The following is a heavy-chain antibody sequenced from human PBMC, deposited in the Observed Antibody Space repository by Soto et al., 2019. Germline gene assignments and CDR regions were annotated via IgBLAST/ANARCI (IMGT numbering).Heavy chain of an antibody. J-gene: IGHJ5*02. Sequence: GGSLRLSCAASGFTFSDYYMSWIRQAPGKGLEWVSYISRSSSYTNYADSVKGRFTISRDNAKNTLYLQMNSLRAEDTAVYYCAKDAGWFDPWGQGTLVTVSS. CDR1: GFTFSDYY. CDR3: AKDAGWFDP. CDR2: ISRSSSYT. V-gene: IGHV3-11*06.